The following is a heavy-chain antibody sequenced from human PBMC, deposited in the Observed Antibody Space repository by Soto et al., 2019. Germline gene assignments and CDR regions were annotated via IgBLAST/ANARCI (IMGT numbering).Heavy chain of an antibody. CDR2: IYYSGST. V-gene: IGHV4-4*02. J-gene: IGHJ4*02. Sequence: QVQLQASGPGLVEPSGTLTLTCAVSGGSISSGDWCWSWVRQSPGKGLEWIGEIYYSGSTTYNPSLKSRVTISADKSEKQFSRGLSSVTAADTAVYYCPRRGCDSIFGSLDYWGQGTLVTVSS. CDR3: PRRGCDSIFGSLDY. D-gene: IGHD2-21*02. CDR1: GGSISSGDW.